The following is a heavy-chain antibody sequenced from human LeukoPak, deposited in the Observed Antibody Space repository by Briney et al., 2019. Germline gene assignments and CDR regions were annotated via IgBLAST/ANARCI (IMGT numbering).Heavy chain of an antibody. D-gene: IGHD3-10*01. CDR2: IKQDGSEK. Sequence: PGGSLRLSRAASGFTFSIYWMNWVRQAPGKGLEWVANIKQDGSEKYYVDSVKGRFTVSRDNAKNSLYLQMNSLRGEDTAVYYCVRAGYGLGSYLPYGMDVGGQGTTVIVSS. CDR1: GFTFSIYW. CDR3: VRAGYGLGSYLPYGMDV. V-gene: IGHV3-7*01. J-gene: IGHJ6*02.